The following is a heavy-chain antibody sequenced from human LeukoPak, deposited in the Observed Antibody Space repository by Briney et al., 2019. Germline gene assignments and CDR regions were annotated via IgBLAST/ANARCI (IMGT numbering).Heavy chain of an antibody. J-gene: IGHJ4*02. D-gene: IGHD2-2*01. CDR2: IVVGSGNT. Sequence: SVKVSCKASGFTFTSSAVQWVRQARGQRLEWIGWIVVGSGNTNYAQKFQERVTITRDMSTSTAYMELSSLRSEDTAVYYCATGIVPAATSFDYWGQGTLVTVSS. V-gene: IGHV1-58*01. CDR1: GFTFTSSA. CDR3: ATGIVPAATSFDY.